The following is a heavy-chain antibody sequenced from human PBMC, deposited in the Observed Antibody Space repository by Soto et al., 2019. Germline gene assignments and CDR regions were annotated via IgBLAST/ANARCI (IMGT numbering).Heavy chain of an antibody. Sequence: PSETLSLTCAVYGGSFSGYYWSWIRQPPGKGLEWIGEINHSGSTNYNPSLKSRVTISVDTSKNQFSLKLSSVTAADTAVYYCARRYGSGSYYNARGVFDPWGQGTLVTVSS. J-gene: IGHJ5*02. CDR1: GGSFSGYY. CDR2: INHSGST. V-gene: IGHV4-34*01. CDR3: ARRYGSGSYYNARGVFDP. D-gene: IGHD3-10*01.